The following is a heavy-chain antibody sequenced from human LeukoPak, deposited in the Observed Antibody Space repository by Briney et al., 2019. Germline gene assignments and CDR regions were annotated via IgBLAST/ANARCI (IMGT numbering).Heavy chain of an antibody. J-gene: IGHJ4*02. D-gene: IGHD6-19*01. CDR2: INPNSGGT. Sequence: ASVKVSCKASGYTFTVYYMHWVRQAPGQGLEWMRWINPNSGGTNYAQKFQGRVTMTRDTSISTAYMELSRLRSDDTAVYYCATQKYSSGWSFDYWGQGTLVTVSS. CDR3: ATQKYSSGWSFDY. V-gene: IGHV1-2*02. CDR1: GYTFTVYY.